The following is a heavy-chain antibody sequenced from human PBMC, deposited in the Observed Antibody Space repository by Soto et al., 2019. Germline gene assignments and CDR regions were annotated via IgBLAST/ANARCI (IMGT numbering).Heavy chain of an antibody. CDR1: GGSISSGDYY. J-gene: IGHJ6*02. Sequence: PSETLSLTCTVSGGSISSGDYYWSWIRQPPGKGLEWIGYIYYSGSTYYNPSLKSRVTISVDTSKNQFSLKRSSVTAADTAVYYCVRELRDDYHYGLDVSSQGTPVTVSS. V-gene: IGHV4-30-4*01. CDR3: VRELRDDYHYGLDV. CDR2: IYYSGST. D-gene: IGHD4-17*01.